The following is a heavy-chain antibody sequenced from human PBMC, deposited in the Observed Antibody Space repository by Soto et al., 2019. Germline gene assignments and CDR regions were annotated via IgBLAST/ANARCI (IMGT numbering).Heavy chain of an antibody. V-gene: IGHV4-31*03. CDR2: IFYSGNT. CDR3: ARATYYYDSSGYSDRVLDY. J-gene: IGHJ4*02. CDR1: GGSISSGVYY. Sequence: PSETLSLTCTFSGGSISSGVYYWSWIRQHPGKGLEWIGYIFYSGNTYYTPSLKSRVTISVDTSKNQFSLKLSSVTAADTAVYYCARATYYYDSSGYSDRVLDYWGQGTLDTVSS. D-gene: IGHD3-22*01.